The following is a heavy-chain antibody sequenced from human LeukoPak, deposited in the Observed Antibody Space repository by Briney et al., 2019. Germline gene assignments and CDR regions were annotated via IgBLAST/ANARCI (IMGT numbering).Heavy chain of an antibody. CDR3: ARDLRRYDYVWGSYRYTHNWFDP. CDR2: IYYSGST. V-gene: IGHV4-59*01. D-gene: IGHD3-16*02. CDR1: GGSISSYY. Sequence: SETLSLTCTVSGGSISSYYWSWIRQPPGKVLEWIGYIYYSGSTNYNPSLKSRVTISVDTSKNQFSLKLSSVTAADTAVYYCARDLRRYDYVWGSYRYTHNWFDPWGQGTLVTVSS. J-gene: IGHJ5*02.